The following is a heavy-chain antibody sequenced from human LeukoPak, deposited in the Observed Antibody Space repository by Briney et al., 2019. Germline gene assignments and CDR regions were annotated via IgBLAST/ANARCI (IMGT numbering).Heavy chain of an antibody. Sequence: SETLSLTCTVSGGSISSSSYYWGWIRQSPGKGLEWIVHIHYSGSTHYNPSLQSRVSISIYTSKNHFSLNLRSVTAVDTAVYYCARWGHFDTSGYFVVDYWGQGTLVTVSS. CDR2: IHYSGST. CDR3: ARWGHFDTSGYFVVDY. D-gene: IGHD3-22*01. V-gene: IGHV4-61*03. J-gene: IGHJ4*02. CDR1: GGSISSSSYY.